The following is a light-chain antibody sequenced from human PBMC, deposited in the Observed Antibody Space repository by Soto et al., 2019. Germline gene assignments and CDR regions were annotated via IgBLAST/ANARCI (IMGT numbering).Light chain of an antibody. CDR3: CSYAGSYTDV. V-gene: IGLV2-11*01. Sequence: QSALTQPRSVSGSPGQSVTISCTGTRSDVGDYNYVSWYQQHPGKAPKLMIYDVSKRPSGVPDRFSGSKSGNTASLTISGLQAEDEADYYCCSYAGSYTDVFGTGTQLTVL. CDR2: DVS. CDR1: RSDVGDYNY. J-gene: IGLJ1*01.